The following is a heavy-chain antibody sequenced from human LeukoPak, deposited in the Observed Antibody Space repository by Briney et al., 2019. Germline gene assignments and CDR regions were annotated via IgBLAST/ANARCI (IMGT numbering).Heavy chain of an antibody. CDR3: AKDIGASYYDILTGLEY. J-gene: IGHJ4*02. CDR1: GFTFSSYG. Sequence: GRSLRLSCAASGFTFSSYGMHWVRQAPGKGLEGVAVIWYDGSNKYYADSVKGRFTISRDNSKNTLYLQMNSLRAEDTAVYYCAKDIGASYYDILTGLEYWGQGTLVTVSS. CDR2: IWYDGSNK. D-gene: IGHD3-9*01. V-gene: IGHV3-33*06.